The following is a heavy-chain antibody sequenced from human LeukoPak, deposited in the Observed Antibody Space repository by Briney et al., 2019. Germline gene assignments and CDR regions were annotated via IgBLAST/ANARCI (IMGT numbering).Heavy chain of an antibody. CDR3: VGDGSYYSLDY. CDR1: GGSISSSSYD. Sequence: SETLSLTCTVSGGSISSSSYDWGWIRQPPGKGLEWIESIYYSGSTYYNPSLKSRVTISVDTSKNQFSLKLSSVTAADTAVYYCVGDGSYYSLDYWGQGTLVTVSS. D-gene: IGHD1-26*01. CDR2: IYYSGST. V-gene: IGHV4-39*07. J-gene: IGHJ4*02.